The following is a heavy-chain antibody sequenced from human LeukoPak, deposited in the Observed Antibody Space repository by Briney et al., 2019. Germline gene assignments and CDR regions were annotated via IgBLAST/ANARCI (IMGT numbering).Heavy chain of an antibody. CDR1: GGSIGSYY. Sequence: SETLSLTCTISGGSIGSYYWSWIRQSPGKGLEWIGYIYNSGSTNYNPSLKSRLTISVDTSKNQSSLKLRSVTAEDTAVYYCARPAAFYGLGTYAFEIWGQGKMVSVSS. J-gene: IGHJ3*02. V-gene: IGHV4-59*08. CDR2: IYNSGST. D-gene: IGHD3-10*01. CDR3: ARPAAFYGLGTYAFEI.